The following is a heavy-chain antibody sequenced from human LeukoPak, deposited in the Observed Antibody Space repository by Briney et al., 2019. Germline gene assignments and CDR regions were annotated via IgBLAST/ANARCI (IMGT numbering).Heavy chain of an antibody. J-gene: IGHJ6*03. CDR1: GYTFTSYD. D-gene: IGHD4-17*01. V-gene: IGHV1-8*01. CDR3: ARGLRANYYMDV. Sequence: ASVKVSCKASGYTFTSYDINWVRQATGQGLEWMGWMNPNSGNTGYAQKFQGRVTMTRNTSISTAYMELSRLRSDDTAVYYCARGLRANYYMDVWGKGTTVTVSS. CDR2: MNPNSGNT.